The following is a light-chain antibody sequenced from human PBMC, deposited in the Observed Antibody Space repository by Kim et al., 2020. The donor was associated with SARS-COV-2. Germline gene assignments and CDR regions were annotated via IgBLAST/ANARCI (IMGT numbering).Light chain of an antibody. Sequence: DIQMTQSPSSLSASVGDRVTITCQASQYISNYLNWYQQKTEKAPKLLIYDSSNLETGVPSRFSGSGSGTDFTFTISSLQPEDIATYYCQQYGNLLALTFGGGTKVDI. CDR3: QQYGNLLALT. V-gene: IGKV1-33*01. J-gene: IGKJ4*01. CDR1: QYISNY. CDR2: DSS.